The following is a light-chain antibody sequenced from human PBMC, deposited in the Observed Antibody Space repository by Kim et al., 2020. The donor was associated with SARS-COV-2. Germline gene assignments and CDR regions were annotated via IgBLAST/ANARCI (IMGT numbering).Light chain of an antibody. V-gene: IGLV2-14*03. CDR1: SSDIGDYDY. J-gene: IGLJ3*02. Sequence: LSQPASVSGSPGQSITISCTGTSSDIGDYDYVSWYQQHPGKAPKLMIYDVSKRPSGISNRFSGTKSGNTASLTISGLQAEDEADYHCSSYTSSNTWVF. CDR2: DVS. CDR3: SSYTSSNTWV.